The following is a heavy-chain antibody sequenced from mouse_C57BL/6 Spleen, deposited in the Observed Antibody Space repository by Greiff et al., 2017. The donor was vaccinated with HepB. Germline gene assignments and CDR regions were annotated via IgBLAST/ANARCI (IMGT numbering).Heavy chain of an antibody. CDR1: GYSITSGYY. CDR2: ISYDGSN. J-gene: IGHJ1*03. Sequence: EVQLVESGPGLVKPSQSLSLTCSVTGYSITSGYYWNWIRQFPGNKLEWMGYISYDGSNNYNPSLKNRISITRDTSKNQFFLKLNSVTTEDTATYYCARDPDYWYFDVWGTGTTVTVSS. V-gene: IGHV3-6*01. CDR3: ARDPDYWYFDV.